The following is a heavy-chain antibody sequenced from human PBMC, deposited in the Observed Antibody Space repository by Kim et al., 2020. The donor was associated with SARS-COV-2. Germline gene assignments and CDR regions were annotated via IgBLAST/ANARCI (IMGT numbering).Heavy chain of an antibody. CDR1: GYTFTSYA. CDR2: INAGNGNT. Sequence: ASVKVSCKASGYTFTSYAMHWVRQAPGQRLEWMGWINAGNGNTKYSQKFQGRVTITRDTSASTAYMELSSLRSEDTAVYYCARITGDRKGAFDIWGQGTMVTVSS. D-gene: IGHD7-27*01. J-gene: IGHJ3*02. CDR3: ARITGDRKGAFDI. V-gene: IGHV1-3*01.